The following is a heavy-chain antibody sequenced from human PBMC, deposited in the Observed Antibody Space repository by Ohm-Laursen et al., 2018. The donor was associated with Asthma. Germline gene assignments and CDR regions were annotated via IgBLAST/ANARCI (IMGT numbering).Heavy chain of an antibody. CDR3: ARKFSSGWLFDF. V-gene: IGHV3-23*01. J-gene: IGHJ4*02. CDR2: VSGLDSGAHT. CDR1: GFTFSSYT. D-gene: IGHD6-19*01. Sequence: GSLRLSCTASGFTFSSYTMSWVRQAPGKGLEWLSIVSGLDSGAHTYYADSVKGRFTISRDNSKNTLYLQMNSLRAEDTAVYYCARKFSSGWLFDFWGQGTLVTVSS.